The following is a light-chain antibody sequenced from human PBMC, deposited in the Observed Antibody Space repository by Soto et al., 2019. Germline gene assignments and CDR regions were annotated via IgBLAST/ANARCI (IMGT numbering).Light chain of an antibody. CDR3: SSYTSSSTLV. Sequence: QSALTQPASVSGSPGQSITISCTGTSSDVGGYNYVSWYQQHPGKAPKLMIYEVSNRPSGVSNRLSGSKSVNTASLTISGLQAEDEADYYCSSYTSSSTLVFGTWTKLTVL. V-gene: IGLV2-14*01. J-gene: IGLJ1*01. CDR2: EVS. CDR1: SSDVGGYNY.